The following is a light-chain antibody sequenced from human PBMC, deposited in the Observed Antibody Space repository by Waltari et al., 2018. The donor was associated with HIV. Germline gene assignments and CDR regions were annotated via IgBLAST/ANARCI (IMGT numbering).Light chain of an antibody. Sequence: SYELTQPPSVSVSPGQTASITCSGDKLGDKYACWYQQKPGQSPVLVIYQESKRPSGIPERFSGSSSGNTATLTITGTQAMDEAVYYCQAWDSSTYVFGTGTKVTVL. J-gene: IGLJ1*01. CDR3: QAWDSSTYV. CDR2: QES. CDR1: KLGDKY. V-gene: IGLV3-1*01.